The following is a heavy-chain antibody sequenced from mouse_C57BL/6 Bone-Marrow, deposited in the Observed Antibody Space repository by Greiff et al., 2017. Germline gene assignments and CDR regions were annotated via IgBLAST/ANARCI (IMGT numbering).Heavy chain of an antibody. CDR3: ARQGVYYGMDY. CDR1: GFTFSSYG. CDR2: ISRGGSYT. J-gene: IGHJ4*01. V-gene: IGHV5-6*02. Sequence: DVKLVESGGDLVKPGGSLKLSCAASGFTFSSYGMSWVRQTPDKRLEWVATISRGGSYTYYPDSVKGRFTISRDNATNTRYLQLSSLKSEDTAMYYCARQGVYYGMDYWGQGTSVTVSS.